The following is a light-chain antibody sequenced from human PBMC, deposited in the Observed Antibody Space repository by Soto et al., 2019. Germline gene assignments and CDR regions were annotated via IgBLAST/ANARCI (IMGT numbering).Light chain of an antibody. Sequence: EIVLTQSPGTLSLSPGERATLSCRASQSVSSSYLAWYQQKPGQAPRLLIYGASSRATGIPDRFSGSGSGTDFTLTISRLEPEDFAVYYCQQYGSSHALFGQGTKVDI. CDR3: QQYGSSHAL. V-gene: IGKV3-20*01. CDR2: GAS. CDR1: QSVSSSY. J-gene: IGKJ1*01.